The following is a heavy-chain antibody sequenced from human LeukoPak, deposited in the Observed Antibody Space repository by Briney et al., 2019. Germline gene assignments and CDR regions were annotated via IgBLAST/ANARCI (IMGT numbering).Heavy chain of an antibody. CDR2: IYYSGST. Sequence: PSQTLSLTCTVSGGSISSGGYYWSWIRQHPGKGLEWIGYIYYSGSTYYNPSLKSRVTISVDTSKNQFSLKLSSVTAADTAVYYCARVTETVVVPTLCYYYYYMDVWGKGTTVTVSS. V-gene: IGHV4-31*03. CDR3: ARVTETVVVPTLCYYYYYMDV. D-gene: IGHD2-2*01. J-gene: IGHJ6*03. CDR1: GGSISSGGYY.